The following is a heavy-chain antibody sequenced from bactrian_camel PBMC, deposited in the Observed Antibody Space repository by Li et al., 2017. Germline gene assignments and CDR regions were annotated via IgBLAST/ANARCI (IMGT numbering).Heavy chain of an antibody. CDR1: GFTFGDSD. D-gene: IGHD3*01. V-gene: IGHV3S61*01. J-gene: IGHJ4*01. CDR3: AAVAEGRTVEGGVSLRTLFESGY. CDR2: IDSRGTT. Sequence: HVQLVESGGGSVQAGGSLRLSCTASGFTFGDSDMGWFRQAPGKEREGVARIDSRGTTEYVDSVKGRFTVFKGNAGKTLYLQMNSLRPEDTAMYYCAAVAEGRTVEGGVSLRTLFESGYWGQGTQVTVS.